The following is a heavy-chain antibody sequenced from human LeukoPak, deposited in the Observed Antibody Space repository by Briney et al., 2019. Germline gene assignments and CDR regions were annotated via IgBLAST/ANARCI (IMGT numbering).Heavy chain of an antibody. J-gene: IGHJ4*02. CDR1: GLTFSTYS. CDR3: ARDGLYCSSTNCYFDY. D-gene: IGHD2-2*01. CDR2: ITSSSSYI. Sequence: GGSLRLSCAATGLTFSTYSMNWVRQAPGKGLEWVSSITSSSSYIYYADSVKGRFTISRDNAKNSLYLQMNSLRAEDTAVYYCARDGLYCSSTNCYFDYWGQGTLVTVSS. V-gene: IGHV3-21*01.